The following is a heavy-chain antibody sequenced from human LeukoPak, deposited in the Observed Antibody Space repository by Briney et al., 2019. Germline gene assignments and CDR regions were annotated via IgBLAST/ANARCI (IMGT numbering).Heavy chain of an antibody. J-gene: IGHJ5*02. V-gene: IGHV3-7*03. CDR1: GFTFRRYW. D-gene: IGHD6-13*01. Sequence: RGSLRLSSAASGFTFRRYWMSAGRQAPGKGLEWVANIKEVGGEKYSGDSVKGRFTISRDNAKNSLYMEMKSLRAEDTAAYYWARDGAAAGQQYNWFDPWGQGTLVTVSS. CDR2: IKEVGGEK. CDR3: ARDGAAAGQQYNWFDP.